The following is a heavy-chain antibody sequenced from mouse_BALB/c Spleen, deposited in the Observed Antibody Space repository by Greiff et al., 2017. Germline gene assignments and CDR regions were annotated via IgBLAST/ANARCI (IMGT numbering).Heavy chain of an antibody. CDR1: GYTFTSYW. D-gene: IGHD1-1*02. Sequence: QVQLKQPGAELVKPGASVKLSCKASGYTFTSYWMHWVKQRPGQGLEWIGEIDPSDSYTNYNQKFKGKATLTVDKSSSTAYMQLSSLTSEDSAVYYCARGWDDPFAYWGQGTLVTVSA. V-gene: IGHV1-69*02. CDR3: ARGWDDPFAY. CDR2: IDPSDSYT. J-gene: IGHJ3*01.